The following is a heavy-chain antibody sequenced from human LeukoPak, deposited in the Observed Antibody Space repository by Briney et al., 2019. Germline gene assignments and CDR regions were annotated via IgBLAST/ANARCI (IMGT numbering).Heavy chain of an antibody. CDR3: ARFEGFLEWSPDY. CDR2: IYYSGST. Sequence: KPSETLSLTCTVSGGSISSYYWGWIRQPPGKGLEWIGSIYYSGSTYYNPSLKSRVTISVDTSKNQFSLKLSSVTAADTAVYYCARFEGFLEWSPDYWGQGTLVTVSS. D-gene: IGHD3-3*01. J-gene: IGHJ4*02. CDR1: GGSISSYY. V-gene: IGHV4-39*01.